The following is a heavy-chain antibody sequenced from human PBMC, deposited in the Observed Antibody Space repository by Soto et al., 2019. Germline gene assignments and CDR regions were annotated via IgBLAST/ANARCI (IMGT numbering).Heavy chain of an antibody. V-gene: IGHV4-59*01. CDR3: ARVYCSGGSCYSGDYYYMDV. D-gene: IGHD2-15*01. Sequence: LSLTCTVSGGSISSYYWSWIRQPPGKGLEWIGYIYYSGSTNYNPSLKSRVTISVDTSKNQFSLKLSSVTAADTAVYYCARVYCSGGSCYSGDYYYMDVWGKGTTVTVSS. J-gene: IGHJ6*03. CDR1: GGSISSYY. CDR2: IYYSGST.